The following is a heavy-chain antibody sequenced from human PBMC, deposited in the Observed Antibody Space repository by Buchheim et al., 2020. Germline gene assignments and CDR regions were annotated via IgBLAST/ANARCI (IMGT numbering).Heavy chain of an antibody. CDR3: ARDSSGCDY. V-gene: IGHV4-34*09. J-gene: IGHJ4*02. CDR2: INHSGST. D-gene: IGHD6-19*01. CDR1: GGSFSGYY. Sequence: QVQLQESGPGLVKPSQTLSLTCAVYGGSFSGYYWSWIRQPPGKGLEWIGEINHSGSTNYNPSLKSRVTISVDTSKNQFSLKLSSVTAADTAVYYCARDSSGCDYWGQGTL.